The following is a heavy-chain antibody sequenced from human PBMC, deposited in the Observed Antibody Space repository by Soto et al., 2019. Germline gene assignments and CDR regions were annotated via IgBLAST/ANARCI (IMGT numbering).Heavy chain of an antibody. D-gene: IGHD2-15*01. CDR2: IYHTGTT. CDR3: ATLPPRIVVVMTDLPT. V-gene: IGHV4-4*02. J-gene: IGHJ5*02. Sequence: PSETVALTCFVSGASISSTYWWSWVRRTPGKRLEWIGQIYHTGTTSYNPSLKNRVTISLDKSNNQFSLRLTSMTAADTAVYYCATLPPRIVVVMTDLPTWGQGTLVTVSS. CDR1: GASISSTYW.